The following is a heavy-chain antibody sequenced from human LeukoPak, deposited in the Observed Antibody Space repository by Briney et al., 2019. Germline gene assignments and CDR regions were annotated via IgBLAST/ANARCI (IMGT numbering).Heavy chain of an antibody. D-gene: IGHD1-26*01. CDR1: GDSISSGGYS. CDR2: MYNSGTT. J-gene: IGHJ4*02. Sequence: SETLSLTCVVSGDSISSGGYSWNWIRQPPGKGLEWIGYMYNSGTTSYNPSLKSRVTMSVDTSKNQFSLKLSSVTAADTAVYYCARVLSGSGSYFSFAYFDYWGQGTLVTVSS. V-gene: IGHV4-30-4*07. CDR3: ARVLSGSGSYFSFAYFDY.